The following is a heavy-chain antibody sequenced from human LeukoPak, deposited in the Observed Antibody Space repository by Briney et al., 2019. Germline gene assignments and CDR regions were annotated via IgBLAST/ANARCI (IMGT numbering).Heavy chain of an antibody. CDR3: AREWYHAIHY. D-gene: IGHD2-15*01. J-gene: IGHJ4*02. V-gene: IGHV3-30*03. CDR2: ISYDGSNK. CDR1: GFTFSSYG. Sequence: QPGGSLRLSCAASGFTFSSYGMSWVRQAPGKGLEGVAVISYDGSNKYYADSEKGRFTISRDNSKNTLYLQMNSLRAEDTAVYYCAREWYHAIHYWGQGTLVTDS.